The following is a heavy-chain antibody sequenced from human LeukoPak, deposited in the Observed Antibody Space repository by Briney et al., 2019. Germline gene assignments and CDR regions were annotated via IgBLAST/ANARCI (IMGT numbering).Heavy chain of an antibody. CDR1: GYTFTDYY. D-gene: IGHD2-2*01. J-gene: IGHJ4*02. CDR2: LNPKSGDT. Sequence: ASVKVSCKASGYTFTDYYYIHWVRQAPGQGLEWMGWLNPKSGDTNYAQKFQGRVTVTRDTSISTAYMELSRLRSDDTAVYYCARSSSTDYVWGQGTQVTVSS. V-gene: IGHV1-2*02. CDR3: ARSSSTDYV.